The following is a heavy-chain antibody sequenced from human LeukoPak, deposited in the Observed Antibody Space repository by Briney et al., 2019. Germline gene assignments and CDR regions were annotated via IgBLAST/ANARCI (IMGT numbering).Heavy chain of an antibody. Sequence: PGGSLRLSCAASGFTFSSYNMNWVRQASGKGLEWVGRIRSKANSYATAYAASVKGRFTISRDDSKNTAYLQMNSLKTEDTAVYYCTRHGGVAGTLFDYWGQGTLVTVSS. CDR2: IRSKANSYAT. CDR3: TRHGGVAGTLFDY. CDR1: GFTFSSYN. D-gene: IGHD6-19*01. J-gene: IGHJ4*02. V-gene: IGHV3-73*01.